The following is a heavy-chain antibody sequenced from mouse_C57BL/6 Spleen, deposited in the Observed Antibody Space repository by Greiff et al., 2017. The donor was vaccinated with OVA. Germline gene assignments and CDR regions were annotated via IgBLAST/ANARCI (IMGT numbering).Heavy chain of an antibody. V-gene: IGHV2-6-1*01. Sequence: VQVVESGPGLVAPSQSLSITCTVSGFSLTSYGVHWVRQPPGKGLEWLVVIWSDGSTTYNSALKSRLSISKDNSKSQVFLKMNSLQTDDTAMYYCARQGYGSSYNYYAMDYWGQGTSVTVSS. CDR1: GFSLTSYG. J-gene: IGHJ4*01. CDR2: IWSDGST. CDR3: ARQGYGSSYNYYAMDY. D-gene: IGHD1-1*01.